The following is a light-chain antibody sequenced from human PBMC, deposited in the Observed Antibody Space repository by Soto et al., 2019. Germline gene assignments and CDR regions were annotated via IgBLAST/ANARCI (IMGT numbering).Light chain of an antibody. CDR3: QVRDVWPS. Sequence: IVLTQSPVTLAVSPGESAVLSCRASQSVSTSLAWYQHKPGQAPRLFIYDASKRVPGIPARFTGSGSGAHFTLTISSLEPEDIAVYYCQVRDVWPSFGQGTKV. CDR1: QSVSTS. CDR2: DAS. V-gene: IGKV3-11*01. J-gene: IGKJ1*01.